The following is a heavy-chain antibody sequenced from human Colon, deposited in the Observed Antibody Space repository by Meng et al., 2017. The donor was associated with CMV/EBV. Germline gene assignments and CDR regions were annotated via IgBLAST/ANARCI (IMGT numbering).Heavy chain of an antibody. V-gene: IGHV3-30*02. J-gene: IGHJ4*02. D-gene: IGHD4-23*01. CDR3: AKDSGGTIDY. Sequence: GGSLRLSCAASGFTFSSYGMHWVRQAPGKGLEWVAFIRYDGTNKYYADSVRGRFTISRDNSKNALYLQMNSLRGEDTAVYYCAKDSGGTIDYWGQGTLVTVSS. CDR1: GFTFSSYG. CDR2: IRYDGTNK.